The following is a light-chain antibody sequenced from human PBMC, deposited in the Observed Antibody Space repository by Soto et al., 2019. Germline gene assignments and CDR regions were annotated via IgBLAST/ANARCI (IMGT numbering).Light chain of an antibody. V-gene: IGKV1-17*03. CDR3: PQHNSYPRT. J-gene: IGKJ4*02. Sequence: DIQISQSPSAMFPSVGHTVSITCRASQGISNYLAWYQQKPGKVPKLLIYAASNLQSGVPSRFSGSGSGTDFTLTISSLQPEDFATYYCPQHNSYPRTFGEGTKVDIK. CDR1: QGISNY. CDR2: AAS.